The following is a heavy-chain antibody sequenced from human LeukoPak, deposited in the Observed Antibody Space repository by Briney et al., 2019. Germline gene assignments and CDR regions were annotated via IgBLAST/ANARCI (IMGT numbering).Heavy chain of an antibody. D-gene: IGHD1-26*01. V-gene: IGHV1-69*06. CDR3: ARDRGVFGRGVGAFDY. J-gene: IGHJ4*02. Sequence: SVKVSCKASGGTFSSYAISWVRQAPGQGLEWMGGIIPIFGTANYAQKFQGRVTITADKSTSTAYMELSSLRSEDTAVYYCARDRGVFGRGVGAFDYWGQGTLVTVSS. CDR2: IIPIFGTA. CDR1: GGTFSSYA.